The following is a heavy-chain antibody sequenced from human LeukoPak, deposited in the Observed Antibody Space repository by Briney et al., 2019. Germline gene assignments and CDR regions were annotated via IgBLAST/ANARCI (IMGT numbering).Heavy chain of an antibody. CDR1: GFTLSSYG. D-gene: IGHD3-10*01. V-gene: IGHV3-48*02. J-gene: IGHJ3*02. CDR3: ARGRLVLHAFGI. CDR2: ISSGTGAI. Sequence: GGSLRLSCAVSGFTLSSYGMNWVRQAPGKGLEWVSHISSGTGAIYYADSVKGRFTVSRDNAKNSLYLQMNSLRDEDTAVYYCARGRLVLHAFGIGGQGTMVTVSS.